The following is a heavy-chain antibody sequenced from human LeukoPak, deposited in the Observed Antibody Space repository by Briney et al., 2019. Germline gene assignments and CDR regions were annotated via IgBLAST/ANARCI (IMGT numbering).Heavy chain of an antibody. J-gene: IGHJ4*02. CDR3: ARDPSSWD. CDR1: GFTVSSNY. D-gene: IGHD6-6*01. CDR2: ICSGGST. Sequence: GGSLRLSCAASGFTVSSNYMSWVCQAPGKGLEWVSVICSGGSTYYADSVKGRFTISRDNSKNTLYLQMNSLRAEDTAVYYCARDPSSWDWGQGTLVTVSS. V-gene: IGHV3-53*01.